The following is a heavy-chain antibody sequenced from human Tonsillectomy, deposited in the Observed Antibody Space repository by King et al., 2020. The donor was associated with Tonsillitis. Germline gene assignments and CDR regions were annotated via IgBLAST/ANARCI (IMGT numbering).Heavy chain of an antibody. CDR1: GFSINTYS. V-gene: IGHV3-21*06. CDR2: ISSTSTYI. J-gene: IGHJ6*02. CDR3: ARDEAAMVRGVVIPYGLAV. D-gene: IGHD3-10*01. Sequence: VQLVESGGGLVKPGGSLRLSCAASGFSINTYSLNWVRQAPGKGLEWVSAISSTSTYIYYADSVEGRFTISRDNTRNLLFLEMNSLRAEDTAVYYCARDEAAMVRGVVIPYGLAVWGQGTAVTVSS.